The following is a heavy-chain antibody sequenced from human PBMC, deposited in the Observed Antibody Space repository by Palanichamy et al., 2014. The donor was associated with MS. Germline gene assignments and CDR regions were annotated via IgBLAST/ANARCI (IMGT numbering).Heavy chain of an antibody. CDR2: ISPDGSSA. CDR3: GRYTTSHPG. V-gene: IGHV3-74*01. Sequence: EVQLLESGGGSVXPGGSLRLSCAVSGFNLSDYWIHWVRQPPGKGLMWVSRISPDGSSASYADSVEGRFTISRDNAKDTAYLQMNSLRVEDTAVYYCGRYTTSHPGWGQGTLVTVSS. J-gene: IGHJ4*02. D-gene: IGHD2-2*01. CDR1: GFNLSDYW.